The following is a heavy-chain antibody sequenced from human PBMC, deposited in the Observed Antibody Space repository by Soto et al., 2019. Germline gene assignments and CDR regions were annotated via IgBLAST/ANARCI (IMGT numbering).Heavy chain of an antibody. CDR2: INSDGSST. CDR1: GFTFSSYW. Sequence: GGSLRLSCAASGFTFSSYWMHWVRQAPGKGLVWVSRINSDGSSTSYADSVKGRFTISRDNAKNTLYLQMNSLRAEDTAVYYCARDPGFTIFGVVIHPFDYWGQGTLVTVSS. J-gene: IGHJ4*02. CDR3: ARDPGFTIFGVVIHPFDY. D-gene: IGHD3-3*01. V-gene: IGHV3-74*01.